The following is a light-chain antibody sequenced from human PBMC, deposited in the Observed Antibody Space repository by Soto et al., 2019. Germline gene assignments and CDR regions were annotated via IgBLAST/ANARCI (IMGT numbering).Light chain of an antibody. CDR1: QSISSY. CDR3: QQSYSNLIT. CDR2: AAS. J-gene: IGKJ5*01. Sequence: DIQMTQSPSSLSASVGDRFTITCRASQSISSYLNWYQQKPGKAPKLLXYAASSLQSGVPSRFSGSGSGTDFTLTISSLQPEDFAPYYCQQSYSNLITFGQGTRLEIK. V-gene: IGKV1-39*01.